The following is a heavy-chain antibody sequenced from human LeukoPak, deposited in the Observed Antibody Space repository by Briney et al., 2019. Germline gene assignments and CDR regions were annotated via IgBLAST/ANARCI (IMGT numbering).Heavy chain of an antibody. Sequence: ASVKVSCKASGYTFTSYAMNWVRQAPGQGLEWMGWINTNTGNPTYAQGFTGRFVFSLDTSVSTAYLQISSLKAEDTAVYYCARGLMVRGVNPVGYWGQGTLVTVSS. CDR3: ARGLMVRGVNPVGY. CDR1: GYTFTSYA. J-gene: IGHJ4*02. D-gene: IGHD3-10*01. V-gene: IGHV7-4-1*02. CDR2: INTNTGNP.